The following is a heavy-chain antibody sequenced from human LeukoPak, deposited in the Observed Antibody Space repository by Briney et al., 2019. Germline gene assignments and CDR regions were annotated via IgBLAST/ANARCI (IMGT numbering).Heavy chain of an antibody. CDR1: GFTFGSYA. CDR2: ISGSGGST. D-gene: IGHD5-24*01. CDR3: AKGRGGGYNCCDY. Sequence: PGGSLRLSCAASGFTFGSYAMNWVRQAPGKGLEWVSAISGSGGSTYYADSVKGRFTISRDNSKNTLYLQMNSLRAEDTAVYYCAKGRGGGYNCCDYWGQGTLVTVSS. J-gene: IGHJ4*02. V-gene: IGHV3-23*01.